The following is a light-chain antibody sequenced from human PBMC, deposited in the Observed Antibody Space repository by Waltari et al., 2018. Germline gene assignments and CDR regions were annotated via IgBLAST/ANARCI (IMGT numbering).Light chain of an antibody. CDR3: SSFTLTNTWV. V-gene: IGLV2-14*03. J-gene: IGLJ3*02. Sequence: QPALTPPASVSGSPGQSITISCPGTTSDVGGYDFVSWYQQHPGKAPKLIISDVSDRPSGVSPRFSASKSGITASLTISGLQPEDEATYFCSSFTLTNTWVFGGGTNLTVL. CDR2: DVS. CDR1: TSDVGGYDF.